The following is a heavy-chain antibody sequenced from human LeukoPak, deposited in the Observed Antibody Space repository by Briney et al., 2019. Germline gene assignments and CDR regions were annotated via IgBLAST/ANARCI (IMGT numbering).Heavy chain of an antibody. D-gene: IGHD3-22*01. V-gene: IGHV3-7*01. Sequence: GGSLRLSCAASGFTFSSYWMTWVRQAPGKGLEWVANIKEDGSEKNYLESMKGRFTISRDNAKNSLYLQMNSLRAEDTAIYYCARYYYNNDGYSEGAFDIWGQGTMVTVSS. CDR2: IKEDGSEK. CDR1: GFTFSSYW. CDR3: ARYYYNNDGYSEGAFDI. J-gene: IGHJ3*02.